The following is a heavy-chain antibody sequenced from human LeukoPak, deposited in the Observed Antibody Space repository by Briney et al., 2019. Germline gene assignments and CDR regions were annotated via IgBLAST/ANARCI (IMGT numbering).Heavy chain of an antibody. CDR1: GFTFSSYE. Sequence: GGSLRLSCAASGFTFSSYEMNWVRQAPGKGLEWVSYISSSGSTIYYADSVKGRFTISRDNAKNSLYLQMNSLRAEDTAVYYCARAGWLPHGDYWGQGTLVTVSS. CDR2: ISSSGSTI. J-gene: IGHJ4*02. D-gene: IGHD5-12*01. CDR3: ARAGWLPHGDY. V-gene: IGHV3-48*03.